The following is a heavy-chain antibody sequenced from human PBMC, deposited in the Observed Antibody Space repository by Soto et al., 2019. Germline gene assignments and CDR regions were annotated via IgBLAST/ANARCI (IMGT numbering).Heavy chain of an antibody. Sequence: QVQLVQSGPEVRKPGASVKVSCKTSGYTFTTYAISWVRQAPGQGLEWMGWISAYDGHTNYAQKLQGRVTMSTDTSTTTAYMEVRSLTSDDTAVYYCGRARSASSPIDYWGPGTLVTVSS. D-gene: IGHD6-6*01. CDR2: ISAYDGHT. J-gene: IGHJ4*02. V-gene: IGHV1-18*01. CDR3: GRARSASSPIDY. CDR1: GYTFTTYA.